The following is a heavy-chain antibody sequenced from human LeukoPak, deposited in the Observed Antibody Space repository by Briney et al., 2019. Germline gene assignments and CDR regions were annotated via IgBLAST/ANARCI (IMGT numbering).Heavy chain of an antibody. CDR1: GFTFNTYG. J-gene: IGHJ4*02. CDR3: AKAAYCTSTSCHFSGYAQRPLDS. D-gene: IGHD2-2*01. CDR2: ISVDGNNK. Sequence: GGSLRLSCVASGFTFNTYGIHWVRQAPGKGLEWAAGISVDGNNKDYSDSVKGRFTISRDNSKNTLYLQMNSLRAEDTAVYYCAKAAYCTSTSCHFSGYAQRPLDSWGQGTLVTVSS. V-gene: IGHV3-30*18.